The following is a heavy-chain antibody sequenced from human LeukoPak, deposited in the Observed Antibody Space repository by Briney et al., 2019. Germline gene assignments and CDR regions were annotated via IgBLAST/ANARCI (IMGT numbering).Heavy chain of an antibody. Sequence: GRSLRLSCAASGFTFSSYGMHWVRQAPGKGLEWVAVIWHDGSNKYYADSVKGRFTISRDNSKNTLYLQMNSLRAEDTAVYYCARDGKKGRAGYYFDYWGQGTLVTVSS. CDR3: ARDGKKGRAGYYFDY. V-gene: IGHV3-33*01. D-gene: IGHD5-24*01. J-gene: IGHJ4*02. CDR2: IWHDGSNK. CDR1: GFTFSSYG.